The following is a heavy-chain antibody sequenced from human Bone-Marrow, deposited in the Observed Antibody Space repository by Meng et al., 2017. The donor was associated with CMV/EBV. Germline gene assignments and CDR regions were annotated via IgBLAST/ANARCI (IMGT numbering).Heavy chain of an antibody. CDR1: GDSVSSNSAA. CDR2: TYYRSKWYN. V-gene: IGHV6-1*01. D-gene: IGHD3-22*01. J-gene: IGHJ6*02. Sequence: LRLSCAISGDSVSSNSAAWNWIRQSPSRGLEWLGRTYYRSKWYNDYAVSVKSRITINPDTSKNQFSLQLNSVTPEDTAVYYCARRPNYYDSSGYYFPTSYYYYGMDVWGQG. CDR3: ARRPNYYDSSGYYFPTSYYYYGMDV.